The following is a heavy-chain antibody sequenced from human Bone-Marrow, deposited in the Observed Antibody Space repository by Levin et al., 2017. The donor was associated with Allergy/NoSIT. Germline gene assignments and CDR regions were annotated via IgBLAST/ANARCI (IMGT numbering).Heavy chain of an antibody. D-gene: IGHD2-15*01. Sequence: VASVKVSCKPSGYTFTSYNVYWVRQAPGQGLEWMGYINPNSGDTGYAQKFQGRVTLTRNSSINTAYMELSGLRSEDTAMYYCARGDCYSGSCYGPDWFDPWGQGTQVTVSS. CDR1: GYTFTSYN. V-gene: IGHV1-8*01. J-gene: IGHJ5*02. CDR3: ARGDCYSGSCYGPDWFDP. CDR2: INPNSGDT.